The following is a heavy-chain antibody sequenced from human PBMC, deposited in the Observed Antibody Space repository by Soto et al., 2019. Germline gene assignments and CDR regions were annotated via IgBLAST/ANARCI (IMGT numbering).Heavy chain of an antibody. D-gene: IGHD2-2*02. CDR3: AKTPLSHCSSTSCYKEYYYYGMDV. Sequence: PSETLSLTCTVSGDSIDTSRYYWGWVRQPPGKGLEWLGSIYYSGTTYYNPSLKSRVTISADPSKSQFSLKLSSVTAADTAVYYCAKTPLSHCSSTSCYKEYYYYGMDVWGQGTTVTVSS. CDR1: GDSIDTSRYY. J-gene: IGHJ6*02. CDR2: IYYSGTT. V-gene: IGHV4-39*01.